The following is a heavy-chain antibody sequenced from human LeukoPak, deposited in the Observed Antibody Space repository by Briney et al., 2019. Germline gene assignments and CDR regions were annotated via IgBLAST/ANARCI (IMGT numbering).Heavy chain of an antibody. Sequence: PGGSLRLSCAASGFTFSDYYMSWIRQAPGKGLEWVSYISSSGNTKYYADSVKGRFTISRDNAKNSLYLQMNSLRAEDTALYYCARNSGAGYYFYMDVWAKGPRSPSP. CDR1: GFTFSDYY. J-gene: IGHJ6*03. CDR3: ARNSGAGYYFYMDV. CDR2: ISSSGNTK. D-gene: IGHD3-10*01. V-gene: IGHV3-11*01.